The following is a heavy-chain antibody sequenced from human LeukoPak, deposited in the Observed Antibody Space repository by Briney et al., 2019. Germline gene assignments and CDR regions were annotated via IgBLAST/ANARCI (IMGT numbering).Heavy chain of an antibody. CDR1: GFTFSTYA. V-gene: IGHV3-23*01. J-gene: IGHJ4*02. Sequence: GGSLRLSCTASGFTFSTYAMSWVRQAPGKGLEWLSALSGHSRDTYYADSVKGRFTISRDESNNTLYLQMNSLRVEDTAVYDRAIPGSTYYPAPFDFGGKGTLVTVSS. D-gene: IGHD3-3*01. CDR2: LSGHSRDT. CDR3: AIPGSTYYPAPFDF.